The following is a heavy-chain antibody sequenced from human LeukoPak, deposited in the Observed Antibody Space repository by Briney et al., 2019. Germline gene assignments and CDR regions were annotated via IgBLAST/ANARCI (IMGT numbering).Heavy chain of an antibody. J-gene: IGHJ4*02. CDR3: AREPHNRTILPKIKQKTYFDY. CDR2: ISWNSGSI. CDR1: GFTFDDYA. Sequence: GGSLRLSCAASGFTFDDYAMHWVRQAPGKGLEWVSGISWNSGSIGYADSVKGRFIISRDNTKNSLYLQMSILRAEDTALYYCAREPHNRTILPKIKQKTYFDYWGQGTLVTVSS. V-gene: IGHV3-9*01. D-gene: IGHD1-7*01.